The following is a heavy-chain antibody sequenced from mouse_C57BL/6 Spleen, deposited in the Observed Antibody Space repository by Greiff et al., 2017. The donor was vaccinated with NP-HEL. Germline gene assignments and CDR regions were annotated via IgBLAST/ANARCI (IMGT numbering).Heavy chain of an antibody. J-gene: IGHJ1*03. V-gene: IGHV1-69*01. Sequence: QVQLQQSGAELVMPGASVKLSCKASGYTFTSYWMHWVKQRPGQGLEWIGEIDPSDSYTNYNQKFKGKSTLTVDKSSSTAYMQLSSLTSEDSAVYYCARGYYGSSSNFDVWGTGTTVTVSS. CDR2: IDPSDSYT. CDR3: ARGYYGSSSNFDV. D-gene: IGHD1-1*01. CDR1: GYTFTSYW.